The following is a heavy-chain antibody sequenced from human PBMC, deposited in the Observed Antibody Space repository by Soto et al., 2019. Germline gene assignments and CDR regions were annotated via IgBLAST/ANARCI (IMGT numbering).Heavy chain of an antibody. CDR3: AKGWQWLSD. V-gene: IGHV3-23*01. CDR1: GVTFSSYA. D-gene: IGHD6-19*01. CDR2: ISGSGGNT. J-gene: IGHJ1*01. Sequence: EVQLLESGGGLVQPGGSLRLSCAASGVTFSSYAMSWVRQAPGKGLEWVSAISGSGGNTYYADSVKGRFTISRDNSKNTLYLQLSSLRAEDTAVYYCAKGWQWLSDWGQGTLVTVSS.